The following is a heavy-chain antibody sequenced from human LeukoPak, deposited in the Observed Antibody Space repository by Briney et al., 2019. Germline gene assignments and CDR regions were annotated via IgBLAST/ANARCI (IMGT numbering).Heavy chain of an antibody. CDR3: ARAPGGNPGGVTV. D-gene: IGHD3-16*01. CDR1: GGTFSSYA. CDR2: IIPILGIA. J-gene: IGHJ4*02. Sequence: ASVKVSCKASGGTFSSYAISWVRQAPGQGLEWMGRIIPILGIANYAQKFQGRVTITADKSTSTAYMELSSLRSEDTAVYYCARAPGGNPGGVTVWGQGTLVTVSS. V-gene: IGHV1-69*04.